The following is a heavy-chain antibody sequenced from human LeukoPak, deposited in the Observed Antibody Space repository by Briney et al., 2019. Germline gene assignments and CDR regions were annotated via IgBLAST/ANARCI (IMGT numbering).Heavy chain of an antibody. J-gene: IGHJ4*02. V-gene: IGHV3-23*01. D-gene: IGHD4-17*01. CDR3: AKDLPDYGDYIEGY. Sequence: SGGSLRLSCTASGFTFSSFAMSWVRQAPGKGLEWVSTISGSGGTTNYADSVKGRFTFSRDNSKNTLYLQMNSLRAEDTAVYYCAKDLPDYGDYIEGYWGQGNLVTVSS. CDR1: GFTFSSFA. CDR2: ISGSGGTT.